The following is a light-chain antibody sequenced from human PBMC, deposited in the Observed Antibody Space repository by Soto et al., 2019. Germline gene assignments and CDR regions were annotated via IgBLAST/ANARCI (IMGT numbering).Light chain of an antibody. CDR3: QQYNSHPYT. CDR2: KAS. V-gene: IGKV1-5*03. CDR1: QRISSW. Sequence: DIQMTQSPSTLSASVGDRVTITCRASQRISSWLTWYPQKPGKALKLLIYKASSLESGVPSRISGSESGTELHILIGSLQPENFGNYYFQQYNSHPYTLGQGTKREIK. J-gene: IGKJ2*01.